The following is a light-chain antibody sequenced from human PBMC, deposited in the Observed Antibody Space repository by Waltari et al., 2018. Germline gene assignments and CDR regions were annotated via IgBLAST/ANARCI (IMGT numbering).Light chain of an antibody. CDR3: QQRANRPPLT. J-gene: IGKJ4*01. CDR1: QSVSNF. V-gene: IGKV3-11*01. Sequence: EIVLTQSPAPLALSPGERATLPCRASQSVSNFLAWYQQKPGQAPRLLIYHASKRATDIPDRFSGRGSGTDFTLTISSLEPGDSAVYYCQQRANRPPLTFGGGTRVEI. CDR2: HAS.